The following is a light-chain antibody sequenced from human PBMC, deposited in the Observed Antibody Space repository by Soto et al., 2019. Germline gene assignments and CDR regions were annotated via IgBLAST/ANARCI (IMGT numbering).Light chain of an antibody. CDR3: SSYEGSNNLL. J-gene: IGLJ2*01. Sequence: QSALTHPPSASGSPGQSVTISCTGTSSDVGGYKFVSWYQQHPGKVPKLIIYEVDKRPSGVPDRFSGSKSGNTASLTVSGLQAEDEADYYCSSYEGSNNLLFGGGTKLTVL. CDR2: EVD. V-gene: IGLV2-8*01. CDR1: SSDVGGYKF.